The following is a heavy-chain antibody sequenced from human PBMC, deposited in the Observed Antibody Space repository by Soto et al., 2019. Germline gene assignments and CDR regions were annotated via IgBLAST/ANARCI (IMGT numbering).Heavy chain of an antibody. V-gene: IGHV4-30-2*01. Sequence: PSETLSLTCAVSGGSISSGGYSWSWIRQPPGKGLEWIGYIYHSGSTYYNPSLKSRVTISVDRSKNQFSLKLSSVTAADTAVYYCARSYYYGSANWFDPWGQGTLVTVSS. CDR2: IYHSGST. CDR3: ARSYYYGSANWFDP. D-gene: IGHD3-10*01. CDR1: GGSISSGGYS. J-gene: IGHJ5*02.